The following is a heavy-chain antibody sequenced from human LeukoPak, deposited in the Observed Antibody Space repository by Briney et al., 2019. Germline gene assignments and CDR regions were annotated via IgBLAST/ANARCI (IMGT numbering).Heavy chain of an antibody. V-gene: IGHV4-59*08. D-gene: IGHD3-22*01. CDR1: GGSINSYF. CDR3: ARLTYYHDSSGYYRHIDY. CDR2: IYYSGST. Sequence: SETLSLTCSVSGGSINSYFWSWIRQPPGKGLEWIGYIYYSGSTNYNPSLESRVTISVDTSKNQFSLKLSSVTAADTAVYYCARLTYYHDSSGYYRHIDYWGQGTLVTVSS. J-gene: IGHJ4*02.